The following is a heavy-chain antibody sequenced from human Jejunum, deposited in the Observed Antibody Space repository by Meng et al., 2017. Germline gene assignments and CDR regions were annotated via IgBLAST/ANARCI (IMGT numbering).Heavy chain of an antibody. D-gene: IGHD6-19*01. V-gene: IGHV3-23*01. Sequence: GESLKISCAASGFTFSSYAMSWVRQAPGKGLEWVSGISGSGGSTNYADSMKGRFTISRDNSKNTLYLQMNSLRAEDTAVYYCAKETKETAGWEFDYWGQGTLVTVSS. CDR1: GFTFSSYA. J-gene: IGHJ4*02. CDR2: ISGSGGST. CDR3: AKETKETAGWEFDY.